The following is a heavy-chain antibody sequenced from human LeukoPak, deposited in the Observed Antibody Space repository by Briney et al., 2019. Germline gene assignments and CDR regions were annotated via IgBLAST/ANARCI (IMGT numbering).Heavy chain of an antibody. CDR2: ISWNSGSI. V-gene: IGHV3-9*01. J-gene: IGHJ4*02. Sequence: PGGSLRLSCAASGFTFDDYAMHWVRQAPGKGLEWVSGISWNSGSIGYADSVKGRFTISRDNAKNSLYLQMNSLRAEDTAVYYCARPRSTIFGVVRFDYWGQGTLVTVSS. D-gene: IGHD3-3*01. CDR3: ARPRSTIFGVVRFDY. CDR1: GFTFDDYA.